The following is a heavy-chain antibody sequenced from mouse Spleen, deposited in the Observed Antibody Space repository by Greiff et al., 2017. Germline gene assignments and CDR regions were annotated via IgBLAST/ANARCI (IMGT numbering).Heavy chain of an antibody. CDR1: GYTFTDYY. D-gene: IGHD2-14*01. J-gene: IGHJ2*01. V-gene: IGHV1-19*01. Sequence: EVQVVESGPVLVKPGASVKMSCKASGYTFTDYYMNWVKQSHGKSLEWIGVINPYNGGTSYNQKFKGKATLTVDKSSSTAYMELNSLTSEDSAVFYCAREVRPCVDYWGQGTTLTVSS. CDR2: INPYNGGT. CDR3: AREVRPCVDY.